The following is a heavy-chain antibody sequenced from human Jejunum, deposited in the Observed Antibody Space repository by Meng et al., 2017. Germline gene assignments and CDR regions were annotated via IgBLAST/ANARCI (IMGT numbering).Heavy chain of an antibody. CDR2: IYHNGNT. D-gene: IGHD2-2*01. V-gene: IGHV4-4*02. J-gene: IGHJ4*02. CDR1: GGSISSSHW. Sequence: QVQLPASGPGLVKPSGPLCPTSAVSGGSISSSHWWSWVRQPPGKGLEWIGEIYHNGNTNYNPSLKSRVTISSDKSKNQFSLKLSSVTAADTAVYYCARLGYCSSTSCYPDYWGQGTLVTVSS. CDR3: ARLGYCSSTSCYPDY.